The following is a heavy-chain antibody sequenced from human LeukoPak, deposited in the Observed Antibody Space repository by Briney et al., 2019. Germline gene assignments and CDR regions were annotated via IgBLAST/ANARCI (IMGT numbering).Heavy chain of an antibody. J-gene: IGHJ5*02. V-gene: IGHV4-4*02. CDR2: IYHSGST. CDR3: ARDRPGGMLYNWFDP. CDR1: GGSISSGNW. Sequence: PSRTLSLTCAVSGGSISSGNWWSWVRQPPGQGLEWIGEIYHSGSTNYNPSLKSRVTISVDKSKNQFSLKLSSVTAADTAVYYCARDRPGGMLYNWFDPWGQGTLVTVSS. D-gene: IGHD2-8*01.